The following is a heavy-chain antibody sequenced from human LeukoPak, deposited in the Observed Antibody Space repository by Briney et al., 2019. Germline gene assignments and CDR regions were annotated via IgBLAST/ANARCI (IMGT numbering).Heavy chain of an antibody. CDR3: ARSYGSGSPYFDY. V-gene: IGHV4-39*01. D-gene: IGHD3-10*01. J-gene: IGHJ4*02. Sequence: LETLSLTCTVSGGSISSSSYYWGWIRQPPGKGLEWIGSIYYSGSTYYNPSLKSRVTISVDTSKNQFSLKLSSVTAADTAVYYCARSYGSGSPYFDYWGQGTLVTVSS. CDR1: GGSISSSSYY. CDR2: IYYSGST.